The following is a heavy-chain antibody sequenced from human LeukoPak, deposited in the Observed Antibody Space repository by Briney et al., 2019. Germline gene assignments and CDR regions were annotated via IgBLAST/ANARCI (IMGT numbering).Heavy chain of an antibody. Sequence: GASVKVSCKVSGYTLTELSMHWVRQAPGKGLEWMGGFDPEDGETIYAQKFQGRVTMTEDTSTDTAYMELSSLRSEDTAVYYCATLIRDSSGYYPYYFDSWGQGTLVTVSS. V-gene: IGHV1-24*01. J-gene: IGHJ4*02. D-gene: IGHD3-22*01. CDR3: ATLIRDSSGYYPYYFDS. CDR2: FDPEDGET. CDR1: GYTLTELS.